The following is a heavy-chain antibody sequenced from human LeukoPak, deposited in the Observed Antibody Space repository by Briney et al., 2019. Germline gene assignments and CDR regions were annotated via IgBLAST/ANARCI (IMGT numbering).Heavy chain of an antibody. CDR2: ISGSGGRT. V-gene: IGHV3-23*01. D-gene: IGHD6-13*01. Sequence: GGSLRLSCAASGFTFSNYAMRWVRQAPGKGLEWVSGISGSGGRTYYADSVKGRFTISRDNSKNTLFPQMNSLRAEDTAIYYCAKDGYSSSRYALLNYFDYWGQGTLVTVSS. J-gene: IGHJ4*02. CDR3: AKDGYSSSRYALLNYFDY. CDR1: GFTFSNYA.